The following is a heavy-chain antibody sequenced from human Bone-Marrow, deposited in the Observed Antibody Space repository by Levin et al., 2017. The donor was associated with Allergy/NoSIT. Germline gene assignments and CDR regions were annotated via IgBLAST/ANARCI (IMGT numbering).Heavy chain of an antibody. CDR2: IISNGEKT. Sequence: GESLKISCEVSGFRFTDHAMSWVRQAPGKGLEWVSTIISNGEKTFYADSVKGRFTTSRDTLKETVYLEVKNVSVDDTAVYFCAKDSGTYFGWLGPWGQGTLVAVSS. CDR3: AKDSGTYFGWLGP. D-gene: IGHD1-26*01. CDR1: GFRFTDHA. J-gene: IGHJ5*02. V-gene: IGHV3-23*01.